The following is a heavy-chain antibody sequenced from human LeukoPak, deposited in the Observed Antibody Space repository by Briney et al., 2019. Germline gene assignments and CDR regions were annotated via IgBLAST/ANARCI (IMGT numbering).Heavy chain of an antibody. V-gene: IGHV3-23*01. CDR3: AKDRDFYGSVAAFDI. J-gene: IGHJ3*02. CDR2: ISGSGGST. Sequence: PGGSLRLSCAASGFTFSSYAMSWVRQAPGKGLEWVSAISGSGGSTYYADSVKGRFTISRDNSKNTLYLQMNSLRAEDTAVYYCAKDRDFYGSVAAFDIWSEGTMVTVSS. D-gene: IGHD3-10*01. CDR1: GFTFSSYA.